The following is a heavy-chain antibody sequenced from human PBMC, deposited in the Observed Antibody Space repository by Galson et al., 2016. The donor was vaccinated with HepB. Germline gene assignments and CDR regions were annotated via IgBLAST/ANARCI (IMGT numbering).Heavy chain of an antibody. Sequence: SETLSLTCGVSGGSISSSNWWTWVRQTPGKGLEWIGEVYHSGNTNYNPSPKSRVTVAVDKSKNQFSLRLTSVTAADTAVYYCTRGASRGGTAIGSRIHYFGMDVWGQGTTVIVSS. J-gene: IGHJ6*02. CDR2: VYHSGNT. D-gene: IGHD3-10*01. CDR3: TRGASRGGTAIGSRIHYFGMDV. V-gene: IGHV4-4*02. CDR1: GGSISSSNW.